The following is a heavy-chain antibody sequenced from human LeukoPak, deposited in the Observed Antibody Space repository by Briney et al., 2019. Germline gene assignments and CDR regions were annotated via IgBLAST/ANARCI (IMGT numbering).Heavy chain of an antibody. CDR1: GFNFSIYS. D-gene: IGHD4-17*01. CDR2: INSRSNQI. J-gene: IGHJ4*02. Sequence: GGSLRLSCAASGFNFSIYSMYRIRQAPGKGLEWVSSINSRSNQIYYADSVKGRFTISRDNAENSLYLQMNSLRADDSAMYYCARVHYGIDYWGQGTLVTVSS. V-gene: IGHV3-21*01. CDR3: ARVHYGIDY.